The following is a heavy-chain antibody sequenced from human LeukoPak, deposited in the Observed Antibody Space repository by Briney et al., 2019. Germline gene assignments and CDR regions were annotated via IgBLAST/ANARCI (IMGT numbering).Heavy chain of an antibody. V-gene: IGHV4-38-2*02. J-gene: IGHJ4*02. CDR3: ARLSRGYSYTGGY. Sequence: SETLSLTCTVSGYSLSSGYYWGWIRQPPGKGLEWIGSIYYSGSTYYNPSLKSRVTISVDTSKNQFSLKLSSVTAADTAVYYCARLSRGYSYTGGYWGQGTLVTVSS. CDR1: GYSLSSGYY. D-gene: IGHD5-18*01. CDR2: IYYSGST.